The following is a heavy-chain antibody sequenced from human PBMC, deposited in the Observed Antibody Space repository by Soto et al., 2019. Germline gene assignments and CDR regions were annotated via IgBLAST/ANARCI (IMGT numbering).Heavy chain of an antibody. CDR3: AKNPIAVAGTREYYFDH. Sequence: PGGSLSLSCAASGFTFSSYALSGVRQAQGEGLEWVSGISGSGGGTYYADSVKGRFTISRDDSKNTLYLQVNSLRAEDTAVYYCAKNPIAVAGTREYYFDHWGQGTPVTVSS. D-gene: IGHD6-19*01. CDR1: GFTFSSYA. CDR2: ISGSGGGT. J-gene: IGHJ4*02. V-gene: IGHV3-23*01.